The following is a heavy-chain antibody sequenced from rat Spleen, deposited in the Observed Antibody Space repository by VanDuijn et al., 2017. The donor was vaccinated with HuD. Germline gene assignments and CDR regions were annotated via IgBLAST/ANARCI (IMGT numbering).Heavy chain of an antibody. CDR2: ISYDGSIT. J-gene: IGHJ2*01. CDR1: GFTFSDYN. CDR3: ARGGGGLPY. D-gene: IGHD1-11*01. V-gene: IGHV5-7*01. Sequence: EVQLVASGGGLVQPGRSLKLSYAASGFTFSDYNMAWVRQAPKKGLEWVATISYDGSITYYRDSVKGRFSISRDNAKNTQYLQLSSLKSEDTALYYCARGGGGLPYWGQGVMVTVSS.